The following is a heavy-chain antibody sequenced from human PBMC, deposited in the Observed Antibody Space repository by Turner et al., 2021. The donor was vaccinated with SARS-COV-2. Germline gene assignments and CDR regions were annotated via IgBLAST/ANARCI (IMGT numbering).Heavy chain of an antibody. J-gene: IGHJ5*02. V-gene: IGHV1-18*01. Sequence: QVQLVPSGAEVKKHAASVKVYCKASGYTFTSYAISGVRQAPGQGLEWMEWISAYNGNTNYAQKLQGRVTMTTDTSSSTAYMDLRSLRSDDTAVYYWARDRIAAAGTGWFDPWGQGTLVTVSS. CDR3: ARDRIAAAGTGWFDP. CDR1: GYTFTSYA. D-gene: IGHD6-13*01. CDR2: ISAYNGNT.